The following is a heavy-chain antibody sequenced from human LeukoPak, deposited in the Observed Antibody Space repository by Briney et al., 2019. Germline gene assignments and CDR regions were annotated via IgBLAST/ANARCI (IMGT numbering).Heavy chain of an antibody. J-gene: IGHJ1*01. CDR2: ISGSGGST. CDR3: AKDPGWQQLVLGYFQH. Sequence: GGSLRLSCAASGFTFSSYAMSWVRQAPGKGLEWVSVISGSGGSTYYADSVKGRFTISRDNSKNTLYLQMNSLRAEDTAVYYCAKDPGWQQLVLGYFQHWGQGTPVTVSS. V-gene: IGHV3-23*01. CDR1: GFTFSSYA. D-gene: IGHD6-13*01.